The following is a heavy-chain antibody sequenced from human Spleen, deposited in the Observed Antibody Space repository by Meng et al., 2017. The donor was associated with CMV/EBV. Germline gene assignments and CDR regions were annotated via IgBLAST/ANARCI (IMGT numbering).Heavy chain of an antibody. V-gene: IGHV1-69*12. Sequence: HVQVVQYGAGVKKPGSSVKVSCKASGGTFSSYAISWVRQAPGQGLEWMGGIIPIFGTANYAQKFQGRVTITADESTSTAYMELSSLRSEDTAVYYCARDRRGAGFDYWGQGTLVTVSS. CDR1: GGTFSSYA. CDR2: IIPIFGTA. D-gene: IGHD1-26*01. CDR3: ARDRRGAGFDY. J-gene: IGHJ4*02.